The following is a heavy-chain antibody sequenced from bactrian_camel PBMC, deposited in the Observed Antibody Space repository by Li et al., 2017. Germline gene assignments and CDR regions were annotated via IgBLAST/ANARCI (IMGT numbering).Heavy chain of an antibody. J-gene: IGHJ4*01. CDR3: VKDGGGILVFDY. Sequence: DVQLVESGGGLVQPGESLRLSCAASGFTFSNYGMSWVRHAPGKGLEWVSGITDGSRTLYEDSVEGRFTISRDNAKNTVYLQMNNLNPEDTGAYYCVKDGGGILVFDYWGQGTQVTVS. D-gene: IGHD7*01. CDR2: ITDGSRT. CDR1: GFTFSNYG. V-gene: IGHV3S10*01.